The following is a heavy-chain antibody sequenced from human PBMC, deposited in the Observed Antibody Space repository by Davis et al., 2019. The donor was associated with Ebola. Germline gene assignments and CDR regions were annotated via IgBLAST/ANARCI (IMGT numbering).Heavy chain of an antibody. D-gene: IGHD1-20*01. CDR1: GFTFSSYW. V-gene: IGHV3-74*01. Sequence: GESLKISCAASGFTFSSYWMHWVRQAPGKGLVWVSRINSDGSSTSYADSVKGRFTISRDNAKNTLYLQMNSLRAEDTAVYYCARAITGTNDYWGRGTLVTVSS. CDR3: ARAITGTNDY. J-gene: IGHJ4*02. CDR2: INSDGSST.